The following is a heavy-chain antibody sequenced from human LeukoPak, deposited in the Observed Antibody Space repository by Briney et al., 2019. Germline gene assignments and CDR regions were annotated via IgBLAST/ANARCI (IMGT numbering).Heavy chain of an antibody. V-gene: IGHV1-69*06. Sequence: SVKVSCKASGGIFTTYAINWVRQAPGQGLEWMGRTIPIFGSTNYAQKFQRRATITADKSTSTAYMELSSLRSGDTAMYYCARDSPIPNPDCTGGTCLPMGGPFDIWGQGTMVTVSS. D-gene: IGHD2-15*01. CDR1: GGIFTTYA. CDR2: TIPIFGST. J-gene: IGHJ3*02. CDR3: ARDSPIPNPDCTGGTCLPMGGPFDI.